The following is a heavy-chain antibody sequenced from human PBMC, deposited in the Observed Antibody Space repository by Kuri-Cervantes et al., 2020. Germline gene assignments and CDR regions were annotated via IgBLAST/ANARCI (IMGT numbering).Heavy chain of an antibody. CDR3: ARASDHDYEIDY. J-gene: IGHJ4*02. CDR1: GGTFSSYA. V-gene: IGHV1-69*13. D-gene: IGHD4-17*01. CDR2: IIPIFGTA. Sequence: SVKVSCKASGGTFSSYAISWVRQAPGQGLEWMGGIIPIFGTANYAQKFQGRVTITADESTSTAYMELSSLRSEDAAVHYCARASDHDYEIDYWGQGTLVTVSS.